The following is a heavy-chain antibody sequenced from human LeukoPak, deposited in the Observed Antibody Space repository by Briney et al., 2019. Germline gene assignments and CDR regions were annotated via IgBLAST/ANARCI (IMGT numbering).Heavy chain of an antibody. CDR1: GFAFGSYA. J-gene: IGHJ4*02. Sequence: GGSLRLSCTASGFAFGSYAMAWVRQAPGKGLEGVAAIGSDYDRVHEDSVKGRFTISRDNSKSTLYLQMDNLRPEDTAVYFCATSAGVATIYFDCWGQGALVTVSS. CDR3: ATSAGVATIYFDC. D-gene: IGHD5-12*01. CDR2: IGSDYDR. V-gene: IGHV3-23*01.